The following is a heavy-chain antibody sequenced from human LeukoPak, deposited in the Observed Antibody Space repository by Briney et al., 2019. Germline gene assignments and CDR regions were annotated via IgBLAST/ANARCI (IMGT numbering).Heavy chain of an antibody. CDR3: ARTYYDFWSGYQNYYYYYMDV. V-gene: IGHV4-59*01. J-gene: IGHJ6*03. CDR2: IYYSGST. D-gene: IGHD3-3*01. Sequence: SETLSLTCTVSGGSISSYYWSWIRHPPGKGLEWIGYIYYSGSTNYNPSLKSRVTISVDTSKNQFSLKLSSVTAADTAVYYCARTYYDFWSGYQNYYYYYMDVWGKGTTVTVSS. CDR1: GGSISSYY.